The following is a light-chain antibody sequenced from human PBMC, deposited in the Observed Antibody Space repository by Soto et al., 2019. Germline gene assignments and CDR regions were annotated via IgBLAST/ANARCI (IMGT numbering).Light chain of an antibody. Sequence: QSALTQPPSASGSPGQSVTISCTGTSSDVGGYNYVSWYQQHPGKAPKHMIYEVSKRTSGVPNRFSGFKSGNTASQTVSGLQADDEAHYYCSSYAGSNIVVFGGGTKLTVL. CDR2: EVS. CDR1: SSDVGGYNY. J-gene: IGLJ2*01. V-gene: IGLV2-8*01. CDR3: SSYAGSNIVV.